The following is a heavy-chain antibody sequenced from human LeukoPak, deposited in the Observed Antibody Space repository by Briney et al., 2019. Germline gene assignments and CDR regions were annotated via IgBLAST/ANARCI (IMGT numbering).Heavy chain of an antibody. Sequence: GGSLRLSCATSGFIFSGYYMSWIRQAPGKGLEWVSYISGSGNDISYADSVKGRFTISRDNAKGSLYLQMDSLRAADTAVYYCGTHAGRTGSDDWGQGTLVTVTS. J-gene: IGHJ4*02. D-gene: IGHD3/OR15-3a*01. CDR1: GFIFSGYY. V-gene: IGHV3-11*01. CDR3: GTHAGRTGSDD. CDR2: ISGSGNDI.